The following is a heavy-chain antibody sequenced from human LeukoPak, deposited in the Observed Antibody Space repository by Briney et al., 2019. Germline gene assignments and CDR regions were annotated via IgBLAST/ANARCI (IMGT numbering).Heavy chain of an antibody. CDR1: GFSCSNYW. J-gene: IGHJ4*02. Sequence: GGSLRLSCAASGFSCSNYWMNWVRQAPGKGLEWEANIKKDGGEKYYVDSVKGRFTISRDNAKNSLYLKMSSLGAEDTAVYYCGRADQKWFGESMVDYWGQGTLVTVPS. CDR3: GRADQKWFGESMVDY. CDR2: IKKDGGEK. V-gene: IGHV3-7*01. D-gene: IGHD3-10*01.